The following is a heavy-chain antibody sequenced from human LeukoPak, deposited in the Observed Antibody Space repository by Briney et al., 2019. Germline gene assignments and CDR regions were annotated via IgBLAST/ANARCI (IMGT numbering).Heavy chain of an antibody. V-gene: IGHV3-53*01. CDR1: GFTVSSNY. CDR3: ARILRGIDY. Sequence: GGSLRLSCAASGFTVSSNYISWVRQAPGKGLEWVSIIYSGGSTYYADSVKGRFTISRDKSKNTLYLQMNSLRAEDTAVYYCARILRGIDYWGQGILVTVSS. J-gene: IGHJ4*02. D-gene: IGHD3-16*01. CDR2: IYSGGST.